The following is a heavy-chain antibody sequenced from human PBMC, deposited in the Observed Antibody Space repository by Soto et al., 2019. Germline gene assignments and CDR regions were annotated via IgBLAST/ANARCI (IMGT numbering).Heavy chain of an antibody. D-gene: IGHD1-26*01. Sequence: GGSLRLSCAASGFTFSSYAMHWVRQAPGKGLEWVAVISYDGSNKYYADSVKGRFTISRDNSKNTLYLQMNSLRAEDTAVYYCARAKGYSGSYYSRETHNPTYYFDYWGQGTLVTVSS. J-gene: IGHJ4*02. CDR1: GFTFSSYA. V-gene: IGHV3-30-3*01. CDR3: ARAKGYSGSYYSRETHNPTYYFDY. CDR2: ISYDGSNK.